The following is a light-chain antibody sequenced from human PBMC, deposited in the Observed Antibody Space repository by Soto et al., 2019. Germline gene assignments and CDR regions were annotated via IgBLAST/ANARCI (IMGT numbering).Light chain of an antibody. CDR2: GAS. V-gene: IGKV3-20*01. CDR1: ESVSSNY. J-gene: IGKJ2*01. CDR3: QQYGSSPYT. Sequence: EILLTQSPGTLSLSPGEGATLPCRASESVSSNYLAWHQQKPGQAPRLLIYGASSRATGIPDRFSGSGSGTDFTLTISRLEPEDFAVYYCQQYGSSPYTFGQGTKLEIK.